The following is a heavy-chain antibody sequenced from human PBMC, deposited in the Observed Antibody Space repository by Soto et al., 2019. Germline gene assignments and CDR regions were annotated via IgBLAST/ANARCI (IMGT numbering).Heavy chain of an antibody. CDR2: INHSGST. D-gene: IGHD3-16*01. CDR3: ARLLRSRAFDI. J-gene: IGHJ3*02. V-gene: IGHV4-34*01. CDR1: GGSFSGYY. Sequence: SETLSLTCAVYGGSFSGYYWSWIRQPPGKGLEWIGEINHSGSTNYNPSLKSRVTISVDTSKNQFSLKLSSVTAADTAVYYCARLLRSRAFDIWGQGTMVTVSS.